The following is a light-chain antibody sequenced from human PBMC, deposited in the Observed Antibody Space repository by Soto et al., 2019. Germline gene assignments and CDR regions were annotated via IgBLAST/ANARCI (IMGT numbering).Light chain of an antibody. CDR1: TGAVTSGHH. V-gene: IGLV7-43*01. CDR2: STD. CDR3: LFYYGGAQPHGV. Sequence: QTVVTQESSLTVSPGGTVTLTCASSTGAVTSGHHPHWLQQKPGQAPRTGIYSTDNKQDWTPARFSGSLLGGKAALTVSGVQPEDEAEYYCLFYYGGAQPHGVFGGGTPLTVL. J-gene: IGLJ2*01.